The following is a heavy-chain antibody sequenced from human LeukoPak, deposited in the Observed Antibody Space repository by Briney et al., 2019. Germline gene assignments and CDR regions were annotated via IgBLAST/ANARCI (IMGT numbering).Heavy chain of an antibody. Sequence: ASVKVSCKASGYTFTSYYVHWVRQAPGQGLEWVGIINPSGGSRTYAQKFQGRVTMTSDTSTSTVYMELSSLRSEDTAVYYCARGVTLTTRPEIWAGDYWGQGTLVTVPS. J-gene: IGHJ4*02. CDR3: ARGVTLTTRPEIWAGDY. V-gene: IGHV1-46*01. CDR1: GYTFTSYY. D-gene: IGHD6-6*01. CDR2: INPSGGSR.